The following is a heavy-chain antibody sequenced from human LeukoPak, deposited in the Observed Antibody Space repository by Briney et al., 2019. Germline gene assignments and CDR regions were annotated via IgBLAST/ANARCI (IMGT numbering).Heavy chain of an antibody. CDR3: ARGPRVYYYGSGSPRNWFDP. D-gene: IGHD3-10*01. V-gene: IGHV3-30*04. Sequence: GGSLRLSCAASGFTFSSYAMHWVRQAPGKGLEWVAVISYDGSNKYYADSVKGRFTISRDNSKNTLYLQMNSLRAEDTAVYYCARGPRVYYYGSGSPRNWFDPWGQGTLVTVSS. J-gene: IGHJ5*02. CDR2: ISYDGSNK. CDR1: GFTFSSYA.